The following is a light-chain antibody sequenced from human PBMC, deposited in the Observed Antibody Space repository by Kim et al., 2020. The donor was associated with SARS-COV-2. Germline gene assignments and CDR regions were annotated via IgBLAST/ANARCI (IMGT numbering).Light chain of an antibody. CDR2: GAS. Sequence: SPGERPAPACRASQSVSINVAWYQHKPGQAPRLLIYGASTRATGVPARFSGSGSGTEFTLTISSLHSEDFAVYYCQQYDIWPPITFGQGTRLEIK. CDR3: QQYDIWPPIT. V-gene: IGKV3-15*01. J-gene: IGKJ5*01. CDR1: QSVSIN.